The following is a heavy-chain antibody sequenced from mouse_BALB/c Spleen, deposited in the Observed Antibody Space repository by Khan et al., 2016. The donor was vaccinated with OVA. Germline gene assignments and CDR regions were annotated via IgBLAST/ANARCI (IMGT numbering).Heavy chain of an antibody. CDR1: GYSFTAYY. D-gene: IGHD2-14*01. J-gene: IGHJ3*01. V-gene: IGHV1-34*02. CDR2: ITPNTDNT. CDR3: ARGYDFCAY. Sequence: VHLQQSGPDLVKTGDSVKISCKASGYSFTAYYMNWVKLRHGKNLECIGRITPNTDNTNYNQKFKGKAILTEDTSSNTSYMELRSLTSEDSAVYVGARGYDFCAYWGKGTLITV.